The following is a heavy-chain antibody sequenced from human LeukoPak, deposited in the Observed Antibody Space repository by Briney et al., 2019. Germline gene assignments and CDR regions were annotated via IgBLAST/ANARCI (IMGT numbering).Heavy chain of an antibody. CDR1: GFTFNRYR. Sequence: GGSLRLSCAASGFTFNRYRLHWVRQAPGKGLEWVAVISYDGRYQFYADSVKGRFTVSRDNSKNTLSLQMNSLRAEDTAVYHCARMMTDFDGSGHDIQRGAFDIWGQGTMVTVSS. D-gene: IGHD3-22*01. V-gene: IGHV3-30*04. CDR2: ISYDGRYQ. CDR3: ARMMTDFDGSGHDIQRGAFDI. J-gene: IGHJ3*02.